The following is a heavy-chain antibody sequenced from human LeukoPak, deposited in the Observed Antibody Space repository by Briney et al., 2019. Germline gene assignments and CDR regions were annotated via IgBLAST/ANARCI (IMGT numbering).Heavy chain of an antibody. J-gene: IGHJ3*02. CDR2: IIPIFGTA. CDR3: ARDRQRIAAALDAFDI. D-gene: IGHD6-13*01. V-gene: IGHV1-69*06. Sequence: GASVKVSCKASGGTFSSYAISWVRQAPGQGLEWMGGIIPIFGTANYAQKFQGRVTITADKSTSTAYMELSSPRSEDTAVYYCARDRQRIAAALDAFDIWGQGTMVTVSS. CDR1: GGTFSSYA.